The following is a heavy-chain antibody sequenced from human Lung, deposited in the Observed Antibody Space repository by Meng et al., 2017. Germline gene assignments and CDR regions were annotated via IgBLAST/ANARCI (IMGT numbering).Heavy chain of an antibody. D-gene: IGHD2-15*01. CDR1: GYTFGSYG. Sequence: QVHHPQPGPEGKKPGAPGRFPCKASGYTFGSYGICWVRQAPGQGLEWMGWFVNYVDTYPAPKFQGRVTMTTDTHTNTAFMELRSLTSDDTAVYYCASGTPGRSYCDYWGQGTLVTVSS. CDR2: FVNYVDT. V-gene: IGHV1-18*01. CDR3: ASGTPGRSYCDY. J-gene: IGHJ4*02.